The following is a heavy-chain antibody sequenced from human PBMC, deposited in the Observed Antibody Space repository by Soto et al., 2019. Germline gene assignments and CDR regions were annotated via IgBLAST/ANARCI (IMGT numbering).Heavy chain of an antibody. V-gene: IGHV4-39*01. CDR1: GGSISSSSYY. D-gene: IGHD2-2*01. CDR2: IYYSGST. Sequence: PSETLSLTCTVSGGSISSSSYYWGWIRQPPGKGLEWIGSIYYSGSTYYNPSLKSRVTISVDTSKNQFSLKLSSVTAADTAVYYCARHVLVPAATGGWFDPWGQGTLVTVSS. CDR3: ARHVLVPAATGGWFDP. J-gene: IGHJ5*02.